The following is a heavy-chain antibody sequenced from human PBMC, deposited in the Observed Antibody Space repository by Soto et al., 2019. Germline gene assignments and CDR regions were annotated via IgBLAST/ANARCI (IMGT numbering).Heavy chain of an antibody. CDR1: GGSISSGGYS. V-gene: IGHV4-30-2*01. J-gene: IGHJ4*02. CDR3: ARGPPIFY. Sequence: QLQLQESGSKLVKPSQTLSLTCAVSGGSISSGGYSWSWIRQPPGKGLEWIGYIYHSVSTYYNPSLKSRLTISVDRSKNQFSLKLSSVTAADTAVYYCARGPPIFYWGQGTLVTVSS. D-gene: IGHD3-9*01. CDR2: IYHSVST.